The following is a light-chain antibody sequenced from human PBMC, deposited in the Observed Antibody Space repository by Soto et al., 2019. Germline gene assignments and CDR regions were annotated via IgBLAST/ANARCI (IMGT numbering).Light chain of an antibody. CDR3: QQYNSYPWT. J-gene: IGKJ1*01. CDR1: QSISSW. V-gene: IGKV1-5*01. Sequence: DIQMSQSPSTLSASLGDRVTITGRASQSISSWLAWYQQTKGKAPKILIYDASSLESGVPSRFRGSGSGTEFTLPLSRLQPDDFETYYCQQYNSYPWTFGQGTKVDIK. CDR2: DAS.